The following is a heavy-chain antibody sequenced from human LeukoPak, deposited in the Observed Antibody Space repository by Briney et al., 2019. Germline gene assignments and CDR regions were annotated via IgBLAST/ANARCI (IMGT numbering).Heavy chain of an antibody. V-gene: IGHV3-48*01. D-gene: IGHD2-15*01. CDR1: GFTFSSYS. CDR2: ISSSSSTI. Sequence: GGSLRLSCAASGFTFSSYSMNWVRQAPGKGLEWVSYISSSSSTIYYADSMKGRFTISRDNAKNSLYLQMNSLRAEDTAVYYCARDLWKRGGSCPLDYWGQGTLVTVSS. J-gene: IGHJ4*02. CDR3: ARDLWKRGGSCPLDY.